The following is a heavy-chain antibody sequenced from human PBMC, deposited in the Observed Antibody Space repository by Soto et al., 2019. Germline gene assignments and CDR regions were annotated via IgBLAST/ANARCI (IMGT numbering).Heavy chain of an antibody. CDR3: ARDGVAGTRWFDP. CDR1: GGTFSSYA. D-gene: IGHD6-19*01. Sequence: GASVKVSCKASGGTFSSYAISWVRQAPGQGLEWMGGIIPIFGTANYAQKFQGGVTITADESTSTAYMELSSLRSEDTAVYYCARDGVAGTRWFDPWGQGTLVTVSS. J-gene: IGHJ5*02. V-gene: IGHV1-69*13. CDR2: IIPIFGTA.